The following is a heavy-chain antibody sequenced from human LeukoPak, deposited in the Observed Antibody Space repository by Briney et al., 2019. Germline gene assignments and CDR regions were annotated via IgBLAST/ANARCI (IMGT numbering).Heavy chain of an antibody. J-gene: IGHJ4*02. D-gene: IGHD3-3*01. CDR3: ARDERFLEWLLFNY. V-gene: IGHV1-69*13. Sequence: SVKVSCKPSGGTFYNYAISWVRQAPGQGLEWMGGIIPIFGTANYAQKFQGRVTITADESTSTAYMELSSLRSEDTAVYYCARDERFLEWLLFNYWGQGTLVTVSS. CDR2: IIPIFGTA. CDR1: GGTFYNYA.